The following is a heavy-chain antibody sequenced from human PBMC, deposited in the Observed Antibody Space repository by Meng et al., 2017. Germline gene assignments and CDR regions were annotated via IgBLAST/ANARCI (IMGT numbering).Heavy chain of an antibody. J-gene: IGHJ6*02. CDR1: GGTFSSYA. D-gene: IGHD6-13*01. CDR3: ATPTKAAAGKNDYYYGMDV. V-gene: IGHV1-69*13. Sequence: SVKVSCKASGGTFSSYAISWVRQASGQGLEWMGGIIPIFGTANYAQKFQGRVTITADESTSTAYMELSSLRSEDTAVYYCATPTKAAAGKNDYYYGMDVWGQGTTVTVSS. CDR2: IIPIFGTA.